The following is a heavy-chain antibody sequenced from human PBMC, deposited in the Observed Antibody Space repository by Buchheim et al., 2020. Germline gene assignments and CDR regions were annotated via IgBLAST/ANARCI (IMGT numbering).Heavy chain of an antibody. D-gene: IGHD2-15*01. V-gene: IGHV3-23*01. Sequence: EVQLLESGGGLVQPGGSLRLSCAASGFTFSSYAMSWVRQAPGKGLEWVSAISGSGGSTYYADSVKGRFTISRDNSKNTLYLQMNSLRAEDTAVYYCAKDTPPEKYCSGGSCYSISYYYYGMDVGGQGTT. J-gene: IGHJ6*02. CDR2: ISGSGGST. CDR3: AKDTPPEKYCSGGSCYSISYYYYGMDV. CDR1: GFTFSSYA.